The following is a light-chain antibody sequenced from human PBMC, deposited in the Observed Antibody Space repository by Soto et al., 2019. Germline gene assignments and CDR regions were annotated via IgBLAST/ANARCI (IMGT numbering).Light chain of an antibody. V-gene: IGLV2-8*01. J-gene: IGLJ3*02. CDR2: EVS. CDR3: ISYAGSNNWV. Sequence: QSALTQPPSASGSPGQSVTISCIGTSSDVGDYNYVSWYQHHPGKAPKLMIFEVSKRPSGVPDRFSGSKSGNTASLTVSGLQAEDEADYYCISYAGSNNWVFGGGTKLTVL. CDR1: SSDVGDYNY.